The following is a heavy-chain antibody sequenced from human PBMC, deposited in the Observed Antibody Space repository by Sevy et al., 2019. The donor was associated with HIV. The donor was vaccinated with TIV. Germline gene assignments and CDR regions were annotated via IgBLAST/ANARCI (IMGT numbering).Heavy chain of an antibody. Sequence: SETLSLTCAVYGGSFSGYYWSWIRQPPGKGLEWIGEINHSGGTKYNPSLKSRVTISVDTSKNQFSLKLNSVTAADTAVYYCARHCTGSSCSHAFDIWRQGTMVTVSS. V-gene: IGHV4-34*01. J-gene: IGHJ3*02. CDR3: ARHCTGSSCSHAFDI. D-gene: IGHD2-15*01. CDR2: INHSGGT. CDR1: GGSFSGYY.